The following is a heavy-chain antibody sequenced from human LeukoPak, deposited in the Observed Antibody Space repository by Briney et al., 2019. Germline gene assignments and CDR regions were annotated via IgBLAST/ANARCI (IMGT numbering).Heavy chain of an antibody. CDR1: GFTFDDFA. CDR2: VSCNSDSI. D-gene: IGHD3-10*01. J-gene: IGHJ3*02. V-gene: IGHV3-9*01. Sequence: GGSLRLSCAASGFTFDDFAMHWVRQAPGKGLEWVSGVSCNSDSIGYADSVKGRFTISRDNAKNSLYLQMNSLRAEDTAFYYCAKDIFTLLRGAFDIWGQGTMVTVSS. CDR3: AKDIFTLLRGAFDI.